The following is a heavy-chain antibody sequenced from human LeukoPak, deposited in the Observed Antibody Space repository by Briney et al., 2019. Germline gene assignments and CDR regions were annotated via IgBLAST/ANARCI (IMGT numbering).Heavy chain of an antibody. CDR3: ASVGRYDSSGYYYAY. V-gene: IGHV3-7*01. CDR1: GFTFSSYA. Sequence: GGSLRLSCAASGFTFSSYAMSWVRQAPGKGLEWVANIKQDGSEKYYVDSVKGRFTISRDNAKNSLYLQMNSLRAEDTAVYYCASVGRYDSSGYYYAYWGQGTLVTVSS. J-gene: IGHJ4*02. D-gene: IGHD3-22*01. CDR2: IKQDGSEK.